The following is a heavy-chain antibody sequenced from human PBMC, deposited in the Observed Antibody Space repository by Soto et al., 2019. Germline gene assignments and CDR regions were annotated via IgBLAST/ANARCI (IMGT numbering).Heavy chain of an antibody. CDR3: ARDMGRSSTTPSPAFDY. CDR1: GFSFSRYG. Sequence: PGGSLRLSCAASGFSFSRYGMHWVRQAPGKGLEWVAVIWYDGSNKYYADSVKGRFTISRDNSKNTLYLQMNSLRAEDTAVYYCARDMGRSSTTPSPAFDYWGQGTLVTVSS. J-gene: IGHJ4*02. D-gene: IGHD6-13*01. V-gene: IGHV3-33*01. CDR2: IWYDGSNK.